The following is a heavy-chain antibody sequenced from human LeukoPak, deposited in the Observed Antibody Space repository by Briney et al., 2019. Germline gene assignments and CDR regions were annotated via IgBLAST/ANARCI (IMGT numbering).Heavy chain of an antibody. CDR3: ASGITIRDLDY. J-gene: IGHJ4*02. Sequence: GGSLRLSCAASGFTFSSYSMNWVRQAPGKGLEWVSSISSSSSYIFYADSVKGRFTISRDNAKNSLFLQMVSLRAEDTAVYYCASGITIRDLDYWGQGTLVTVSS. CDR1: GFTFSSYS. V-gene: IGHV3-21*01. D-gene: IGHD3-10*01. CDR2: ISSSSSYI.